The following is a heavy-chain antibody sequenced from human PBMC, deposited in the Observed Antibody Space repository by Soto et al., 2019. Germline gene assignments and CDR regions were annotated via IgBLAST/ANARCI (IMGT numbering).Heavy chain of an antibody. D-gene: IGHD5-12*01. CDR1: GFTFDDYA. CDR2: ISWDGGNK. Sequence: PGGSLRLSCAASGFTFDDYAMHWVRQVPGKGLEWVSGISWDGGNKDYADSVKGRFTISRDNSKNTLYLQMNSLRAEDTAVYWCARDGYSGSDSYDYWGQGTLVTVSS. CDR3: ARDGYSGSDSYDY. V-gene: IGHV3-33*08. J-gene: IGHJ4*02.